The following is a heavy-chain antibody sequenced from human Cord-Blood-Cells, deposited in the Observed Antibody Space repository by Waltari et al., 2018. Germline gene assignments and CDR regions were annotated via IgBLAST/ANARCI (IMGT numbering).Heavy chain of an antibody. J-gene: IGHJ4*02. CDR3: ARLDSSGYYSY. D-gene: IGHD3-22*01. CDR2: IYYSGST. Sequence: QVQLQESGPGLVKPSETLSLTCTVSGGSISSYYWSWIRQPPGKGLEWIGYIYYSGSTNSNPSLNSRVTISVDTSKNQFSLKLSSVTAADTAVYYCARLDSSGYYSYWGQGTLVTVSS. V-gene: IGHV4-59*08. CDR1: GGSISSYY.